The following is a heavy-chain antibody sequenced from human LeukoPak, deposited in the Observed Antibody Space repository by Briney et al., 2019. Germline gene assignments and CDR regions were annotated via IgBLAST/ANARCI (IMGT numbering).Heavy chain of an antibody. Sequence: PSETLSLTCAVYGGSFSGYYWSWIRQPPGKGLEWIGEINHSGSTNYNPSLKSRVTISVDTSKNQFSLKLSSVTAADTAVYYCARAGITMIADYWGQGTLVTVSS. CDR3: ARAGITMIADY. CDR2: INHSGST. CDR1: GGSFSGYY. D-gene: IGHD3-22*01. J-gene: IGHJ4*02. V-gene: IGHV4-34*01.